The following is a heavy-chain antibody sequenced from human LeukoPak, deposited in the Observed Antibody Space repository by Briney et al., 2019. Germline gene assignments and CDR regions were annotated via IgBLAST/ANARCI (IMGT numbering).Heavy chain of an antibody. D-gene: IGHD3-22*01. CDR3: ARAQYYYDSSGYETFDY. Sequence: ASVKVSCKASGGTFSSYAISWVRQAPGQGLEWMGRIIPILGIANYAQKFQGRVTITADKSTSTAYMELSSLRSEDTAVYYCARAQYYYDSSGYETFDYWGQGTLVTVSS. V-gene: IGHV1-69*04. CDR2: IIPILGIA. J-gene: IGHJ4*02. CDR1: GGTFSSYA.